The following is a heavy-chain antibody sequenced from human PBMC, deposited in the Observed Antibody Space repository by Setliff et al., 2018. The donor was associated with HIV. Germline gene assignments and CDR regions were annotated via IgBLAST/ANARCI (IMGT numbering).Heavy chain of an antibody. V-gene: IGHV3-21*01. Sequence: GGSLSLSCAASVFTFSSYSMNWVRQAPGKGLEWVSSISSSSSYIHYADSVKGRFTISRDNAKNSLYLQMNSLRAEDTAVYYCAREPSAAGPEYFQHWGQGTLVTVSS. CDR2: ISSSSSYI. CDR3: AREPSAAGPEYFQH. CDR1: VFTFSSYS. J-gene: IGHJ1*01. D-gene: IGHD6-13*01.